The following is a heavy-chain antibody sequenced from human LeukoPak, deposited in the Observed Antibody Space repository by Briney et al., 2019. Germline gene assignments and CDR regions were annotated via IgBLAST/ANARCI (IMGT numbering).Heavy chain of an antibody. CDR2: INWNGGST. J-gene: IGHJ4*02. CDR1: GFTFDDYG. D-gene: IGHD3-22*01. Sequence: GGSLRLSCAASGFTFDDYGMSWVRQAPGKGLEWVSGINWNGGSTGYADSVKGRFTISRDNAKNSLYLQMNSLRAEDTALYYCARSSHCYDRAFYFDYWGQRTLVTVSS. V-gene: IGHV3-20*04. CDR3: ARSSHCYDRAFYFDY.